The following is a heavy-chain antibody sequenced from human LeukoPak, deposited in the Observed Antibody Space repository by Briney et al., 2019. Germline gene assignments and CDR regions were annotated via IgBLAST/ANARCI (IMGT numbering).Heavy chain of an antibody. Sequence: GGSLRLSCAASGLIFHNYALVWIRRAPGKGPEWVSAILGGGGTFYADAVKGRFTISRDNSKNTLYLQMNSLRAEDTATYYCGQDPNGSYIGAFDFWGRGTMVTVSS. V-gene: IGHV3-23*01. CDR2: ILGGGGT. J-gene: IGHJ3*01. D-gene: IGHD2-15*01. CDR3: GQDPNGSYIGAFDF. CDR1: GLIFHNYA.